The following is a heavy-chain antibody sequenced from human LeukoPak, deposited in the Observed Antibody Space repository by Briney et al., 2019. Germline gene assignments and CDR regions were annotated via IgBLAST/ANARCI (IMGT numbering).Heavy chain of an antibody. CDR1: GFTFSNYG. CDR2: INSRSNDI. J-gene: IGHJ6*02. V-gene: IGHV3-48*01. D-gene: IGHD3-10*01. CDR3: ARGLLYGSGSYLGAYPPHYYYYYGMDV. Sequence: GGSLRLSCAASGFTFSNYGMNWVRQAPGKGLEWLSYINSRSNDIYYADSVKGRFTISRDNAKNSLYLQMNSLRAEDTAVYYCARGLLYGSGSYLGAYPPHYYYYYGMDVWGQGTTVTVSS.